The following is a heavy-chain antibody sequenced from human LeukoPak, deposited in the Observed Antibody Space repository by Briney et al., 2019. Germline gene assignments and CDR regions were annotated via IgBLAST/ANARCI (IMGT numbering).Heavy chain of an antibody. CDR3: ARGGIPETGATSYYYYYYMDV. V-gene: IGHV1-69*06. CDR1: GGTFSSYA. D-gene: IGHD1-7*01. CDR2: IFPMFDTA. J-gene: IGHJ6*03. Sequence: ASVKVSCKASGGTFSSYAISWVRQAPGQGLEWMGGIFPMFDTANYAQKFQGRVTITADKSTSTAYMELSSLRSEDTAVYYCARGGIPETGATSYYYYYYMDVWGKGTTVTVSS.